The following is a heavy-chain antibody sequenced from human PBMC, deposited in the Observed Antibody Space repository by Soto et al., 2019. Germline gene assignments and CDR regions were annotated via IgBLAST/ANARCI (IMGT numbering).Heavy chain of an antibody. V-gene: IGHV4-61*01. J-gene: IGHJ6*02. CDR2: IYYSGST. Sequence: QVQLQESGPGLVKPSETLSLTCTVSGGSVSSGSYYWSWIRQPPGKGLEWIGYIYYSGSTNYNPSRKRRVTIPAGTSTNQFSLNLSSVTAADTAVYYCASGIEGWSQGRYYYGMDVWGQGTTVTVSS. CDR3: ASGIEGWSQGRYYYGMDV. D-gene: IGHD6-19*01. CDR1: GGSVSSGSYY.